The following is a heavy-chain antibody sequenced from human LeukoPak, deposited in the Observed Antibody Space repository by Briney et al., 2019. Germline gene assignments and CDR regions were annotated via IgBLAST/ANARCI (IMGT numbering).Heavy chain of an antibody. Sequence: PSETLSLTCTVSGGSISSGDYYWSWIRQPPGKGLEWIGYIYYSGSTYYNPSLKSRVTISVDTSKNQSSLKLSSVTAADTAVYYCARDKEDSSGYHPIDYWGQGTLVTVSS. V-gene: IGHV4-30-4*01. CDR1: GGSISSGDYY. J-gene: IGHJ4*02. CDR2: IYYSGST. CDR3: ARDKEDSSGYHPIDY. D-gene: IGHD3-22*01.